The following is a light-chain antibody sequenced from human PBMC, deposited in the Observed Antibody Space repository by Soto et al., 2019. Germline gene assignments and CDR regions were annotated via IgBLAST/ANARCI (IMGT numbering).Light chain of an antibody. CDR2: EVT. CDR1: SSDVGGYNS. J-gene: IGLJ3*02. Sequence: QSALTQPASVSGSPGQSITISCTGTSSDVGGYNSVSWYQQHPGEVPKLIIYEVTNRPSGVSNRFSGSKSGNTASLTISGLQADDEAAYYCSSYTTSNTVVFGGGTKVTVL. CDR3: SSYTTSNTVV. V-gene: IGLV2-14*01.